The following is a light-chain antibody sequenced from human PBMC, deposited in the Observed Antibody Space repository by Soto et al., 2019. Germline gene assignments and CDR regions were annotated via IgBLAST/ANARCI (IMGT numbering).Light chain of an antibody. CDR3: QQYDQWPIT. CDR1: SDK. J-gene: IGKJ5*01. Sequence: SDKLAWYQQKPGQAPRLLIYGASARALGIPDRFSGSGSGTEFSFTVTSLQSEDFAVYYCQQYDQWPITFGQGTRLEIK. CDR2: GAS. V-gene: IGKV3-15*01.